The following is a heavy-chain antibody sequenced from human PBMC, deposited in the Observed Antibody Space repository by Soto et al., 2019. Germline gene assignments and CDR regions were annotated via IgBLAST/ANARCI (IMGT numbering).Heavy chain of an antibody. CDR3: AKVWLTYQLPEAP. CDR1: GFTFSSYG. D-gene: IGHD2-2*01. V-gene: IGHV3-30*18. CDR2: ISCDGSNK. Sequence: QVQLVESGGGVVQPGRSLRLSCAASGFTFSSYGMHWVRQAPGKGLEWVAVISCDGSNKYYADSVKGRFTISRDNSKNKLYLQMNSLRAEDTAVYYCAKVWLTYQLPEAPWGQGTLLTVSS. J-gene: IGHJ4*02.